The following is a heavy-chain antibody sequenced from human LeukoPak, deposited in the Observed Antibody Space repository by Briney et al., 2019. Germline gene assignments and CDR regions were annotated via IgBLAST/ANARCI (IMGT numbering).Heavy chain of an antibody. J-gene: IGHJ4*02. CDR2: ISYDRNNK. CDR1: GFTFAIYA. V-gene: IGHV3-30-3*01. Sequence: GRSLRLSCAASGFTFAIYAMHWVRQAPGKGLEWVAVISYDRNNKYYADSVKGRFTISRDNSKNTLYLQMNSLRVEDTAVYYCARDLVGGWDDSSGYYYGYFDYWGQGTLVTVSS. CDR3: ARDLVGGWDDSSGYYYGYFDY. D-gene: IGHD3-22*01.